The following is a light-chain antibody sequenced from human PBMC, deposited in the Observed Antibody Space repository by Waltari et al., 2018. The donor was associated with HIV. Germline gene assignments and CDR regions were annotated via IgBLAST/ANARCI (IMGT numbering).Light chain of an antibody. CDR2: GAS. V-gene: IGKV3-20*01. CDR3: QQYGISPWT. Sequence: EIVLTQSPGTLPLYPGERATLSCRASLNVNDRYLAWYQQKPGQAPRLLIYGASSRATDIPDRFSGSGSGTDFTLTISRLEPEDFAVYYCQQYGISPWTFGQGTKVETK. CDR1: LNVNDRY. J-gene: IGKJ1*01.